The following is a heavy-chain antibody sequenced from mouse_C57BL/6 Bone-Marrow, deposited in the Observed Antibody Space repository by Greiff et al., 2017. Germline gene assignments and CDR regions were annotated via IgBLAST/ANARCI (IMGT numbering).Heavy chain of an antibody. V-gene: IGHV1-7*01. D-gene: IGHD2-4*01. CDR2: INPSSGYT. CDR3: ARWDYDYAMDY. Sequence: VKLQESGAELAKPGASVKLSCKASGYTFTSYWMHWVKQRPGQGLEWIGYINPSSGYTKYNQKFKDKATLTANNSSSTAYMQLSSLTYEDSAVYYCARWDYDYAMDYWGQGTSVTVSS. CDR1: GYTFTSYW. J-gene: IGHJ4*01.